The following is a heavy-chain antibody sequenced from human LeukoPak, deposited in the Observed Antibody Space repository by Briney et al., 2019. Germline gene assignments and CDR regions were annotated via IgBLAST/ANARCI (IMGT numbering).Heavy chain of an antibody. V-gene: IGHV3-23*01. J-gene: IGHJ3*02. CDR3: AKDERLQSAVQGPFDI. D-gene: IGHD2-15*01. Sequence: PGGSLRLSCEASGFTFRSHAMSWVRQAPGKGLEWVSTVVGGGHYTFYADSLKGRFTVSRDNARNTLYLQMNSLRPEDTAIYYCAKDERLQSAVQGPFDIWGQGTVVTVSS. CDR2: VVGGGHYT. CDR1: GFTFRSHA.